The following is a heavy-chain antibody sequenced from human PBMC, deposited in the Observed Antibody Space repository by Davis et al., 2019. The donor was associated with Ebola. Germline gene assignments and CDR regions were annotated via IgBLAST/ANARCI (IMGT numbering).Heavy chain of an antibody. J-gene: IGHJ6*02. V-gene: IGHV4-59*12. CDR2: IYYSGST. Sequence: PSETLSLTCTVSGGSISSYYWSWIRQPPGKGLEWIGYIYYSGSTNYNPSLKSRVTMSVDTSKNQFSLKLSSVTAADTAVYYCARDNNYDFWSGANEGGMDVWGQGTTVTVSS. CDR1: GGSISSYY. CDR3: ARDNNYDFWSGANEGGMDV. D-gene: IGHD3-3*01.